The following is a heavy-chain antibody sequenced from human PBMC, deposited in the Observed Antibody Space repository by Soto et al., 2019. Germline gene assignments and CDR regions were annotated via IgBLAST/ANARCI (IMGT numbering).Heavy chain of an antibody. CDR3: ARDNYCTNGACFTISY. Sequence: GGSLRLSCAASGFTFSSYSMNWVRQAPGKGLEWVSSISSSSSYIYYADSVKGRFTISRDNAKNSLYLQMNSLRAEDTAVYYCARDNYCTNGACFTISYWGQGTLVTVSS. CDR1: GFTFSSYS. CDR2: ISSSSSYI. D-gene: IGHD2-8*01. V-gene: IGHV3-21*01. J-gene: IGHJ4*02.